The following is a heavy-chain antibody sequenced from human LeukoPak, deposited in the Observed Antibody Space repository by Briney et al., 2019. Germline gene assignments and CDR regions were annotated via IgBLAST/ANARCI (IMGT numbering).Heavy chain of an antibody. CDR1: GGSISSYY. V-gene: IGHV4-59*01. CDR2: IYYSGST. Sequence: SETLSLTCTVSGGSISSYYWSWIRQPPGKGLEWIGYIYYSGSTNYNPSLKSRVTISVDTSKNQSSLKLSSVTAADTAVYYCASVDIVTHDAFDIWGQGTMVTASS. J-gene: IGHJ3*02. CDR3: ASVDIVTHDAFDI. D-gene: IGHD5-12*01.